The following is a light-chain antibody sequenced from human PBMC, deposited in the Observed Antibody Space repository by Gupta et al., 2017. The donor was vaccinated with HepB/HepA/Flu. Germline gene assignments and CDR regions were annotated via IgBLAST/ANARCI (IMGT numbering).Light chain of an antibody. CDR2: AAS. CDR1: QSISSY. CDR3: QQSYSTLSFT. Sequence: DIQMTQSPSSLSESVGDRVTITCRASQSISSYLNWYQQKPGKAPKLLIYAASSLQSGVPSRFSGSGSGTDFTLTISSLQPEDFATYYCQQSYSTLSFTFGPGTKVDIK. J-gene: IGKJ3*01. V-gene: IGKV1-39*01.